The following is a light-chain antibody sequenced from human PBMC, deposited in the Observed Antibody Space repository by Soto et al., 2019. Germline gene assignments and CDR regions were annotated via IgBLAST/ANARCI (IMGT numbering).Light chain of an antibody. CDR3: QQDGLLGE. J-gene: IGKJ1*01. CDR1: QSVGSGY. V-gene: IGKV3-20*01. Sequence: EIVLTQSPGTLSLSPGERATLSCRASQSVGSGYLAWFQQQPGQAPRLLIYGTSSRATGIPDRFSGSGSGTEFTLSISKLETDEISVYYRQQDGLLGEFGQGTKVDIK. CDR2: GTS.